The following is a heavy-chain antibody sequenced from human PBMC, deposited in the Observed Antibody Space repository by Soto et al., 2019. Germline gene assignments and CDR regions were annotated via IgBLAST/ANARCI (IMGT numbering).Heavy chain of an antibody. CDR3: ARERGSTPGGWFDP. V-gene: IGHV1-69*01. Sequence: QVQLVPSAAEVKKPGSSVTVSCKASGGTFSSYAISWVRQAPGQGLEWMGGIIPIFGTANYAQKFQGRVTITADESTSTAYMELSSLRSEDTAVYYCARERGSTPGGWFDPWGQGTLVTVSS. D-gene: IGHD2-2*01. J-gene: IGHJ5*02. CDR1: GGTFSSYA. CDR2: IIPIFGTA.